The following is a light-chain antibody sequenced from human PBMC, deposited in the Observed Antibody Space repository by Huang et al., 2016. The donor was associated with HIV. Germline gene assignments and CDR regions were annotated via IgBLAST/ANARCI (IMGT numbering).Light chain of an antibody. J-gene: IGKJ4*01. V-gene: IGKV3D-11*02. CDR3: QQRSNWHPLS. Sequence: EIVLTQSPATLSLSPGERATLSCRASQSVSSYLAWYQQKPGQAPLLLIYDASNRATCIPARCRGSGPGTDFTLTISSLEPEDFAVYYCQQRSNWHPLSFGGGTKVEMK. CDR1: QSVSSY. CDR2: DAS.